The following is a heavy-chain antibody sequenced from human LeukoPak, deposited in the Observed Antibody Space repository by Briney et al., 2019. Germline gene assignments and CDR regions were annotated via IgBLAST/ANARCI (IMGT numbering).Heavy chain of an antibody. CDR1: GGSISSSSYY. CDR2: IYYSGST. V-gene: IGHV4-39*01. D-gene: IGHD4-17*01. Sequence: PSETLSLTCTVSGGSISSSSYYWGWIRQPPGRGLEWIGSIYYSGSTYYNPSLKSRVTISVDTSKNQFSLKLSSVTAADTAVYYCARLFGDYNNWFDPWGQGTLVIVSS. CDR3: ARLFGDYNNWFDP. J-gene: IGHJ5*02.